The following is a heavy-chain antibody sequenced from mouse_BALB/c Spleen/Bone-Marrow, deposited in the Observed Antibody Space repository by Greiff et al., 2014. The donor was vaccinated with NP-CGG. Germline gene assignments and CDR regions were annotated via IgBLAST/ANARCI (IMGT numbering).Heavy chain of an antibody. CDR3: NGGYYEAWFAY. J-gene: IGHJ3*01. CDR2: IDPENGDT. Sequence: VQLQQSAAELVRSGASVKLSCTASGFNIKDYYMHWVKQRPEQGLEWIGWIDPENGDTEYAPKFQGKATMTADTSSNTAYLQLSSLTSEDTAVYYCNGGYYEAWFAYWGQGTLVTVSA. D-gene: IGHD2-3*01. CDR1: GFNIKDYY. V-gene: IGHV14-4*02.